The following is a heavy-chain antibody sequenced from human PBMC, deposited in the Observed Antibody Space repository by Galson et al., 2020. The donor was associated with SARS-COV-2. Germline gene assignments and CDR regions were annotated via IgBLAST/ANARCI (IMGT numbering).Heavy chain of an antibody. J-gene: IGHJ4*02. V-gene: IGHV3-30*18. D-gene: IGHD2-8*02. CDR3: AKAIWEFCTGATCPTGHHS. CDR2: VSYDGVNK. CDR1: GFTFSNYG. Sequence: GGSLRLSCTASGFTFSNYGMHWVRQAPGKGLEWVAVVSYDGVNKYYADSVKGRFTISRDNSKNTLYLQMNSLRAEDTAIYYCAKAIWEFCTGATCPTGHHSWGQGTLVTVSS.